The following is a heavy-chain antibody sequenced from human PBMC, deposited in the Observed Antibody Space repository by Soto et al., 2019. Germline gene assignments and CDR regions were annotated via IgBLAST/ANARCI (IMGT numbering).Heavy chain of an antibody. J-gene: IGHJ2*01. V-gene: IGHV3-48*01. CDR2: ISSSSTI. CDR3: ARDRGIAYWYFDL. Sequence: EVQLVESGGGLVQPGGSLRLSCAASGFTFSSYSMNWVRQAPGKGLEWVSYISSSSTIYYADSVKGRFTISRDNAKNSLYLQMNSLRAEDTAVYYCARDRGIAYWYFDLWGRGTLVTVSS. CDR1: GFTFSSYS. D-gene: IGHD6-13*01.